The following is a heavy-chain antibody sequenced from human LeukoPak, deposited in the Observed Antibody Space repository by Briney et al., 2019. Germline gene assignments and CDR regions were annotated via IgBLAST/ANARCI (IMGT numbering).Heavy chain of an antibody. CDR3: ASTSSSAHAFDI. V-gene: IGHV3-23*01. D-gene: IGHD2-2*01. Sequence: PGGSLRLSCAASGFTFSSYAMSWVRQAPGKGLEWVSGISATGGSADYADSVKGRFTISRDNSKNTLYLQMNSLRAEDTAVYYCASTSSSAHAFDIWGQGTMVTVSS. CDR1: GFTFSSYA. J-gene: IGHJ3*02. CDR2: ISATGGSA.